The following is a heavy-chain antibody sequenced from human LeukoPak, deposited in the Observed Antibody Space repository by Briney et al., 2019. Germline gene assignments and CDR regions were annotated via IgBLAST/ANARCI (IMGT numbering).Heavy chain of an antibody. CDR2: ISYDGSNK. V-gene: IGHV3-30*18. CDR1: GFTFSSYG. D-gene: IGHD3-22*01. CDR3: AKGVQDDSSGWYYFDY. Sequence: GGSLRLSCAASGFTFSSYGMHWVRQAPGKGLEWVAVISYDGSNKYYANSVKGRFTISRDNSKNTLYLQMNSLRAEDTAVYYCAKGVQDDSSGWYYFDYWGQGTLVTVSS. J-gene: IGHJ4*02.